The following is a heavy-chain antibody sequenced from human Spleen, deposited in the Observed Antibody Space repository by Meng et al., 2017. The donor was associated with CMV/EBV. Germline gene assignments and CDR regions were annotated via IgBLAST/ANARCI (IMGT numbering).Heavy chain of an antibody. V-gene: IGHV3-30-3*01. D-gene: IGHD1-14*01. CDR1: GFTLSSYA. J-gene: IGHJ5*02. CDR2: ISYDGSNT. Sequence: AASGFTLSSYAMAWVRQAPGKGLEWVAVISYDGSNTSSADSVKGRFTISRDNSKNTLYLQMNSLRAEDTAVYYCARDDEDHSFGFDPWGQGTLVTVSS. CDR3: ARDDEDHSFGFDP.